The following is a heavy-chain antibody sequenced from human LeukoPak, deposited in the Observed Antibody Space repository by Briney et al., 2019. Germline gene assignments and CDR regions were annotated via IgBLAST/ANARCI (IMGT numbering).Heavy chain of an antibody. CDR1: GGTFSSYA. J-gene: IGHJ4*02. V-gene: IGHV1-2*06. CDR2: INPNSGGT. CDR3: AREGDCGGDCYDFDY. Sequence: ASVKVSCRASGGTFSSYAISWVRQAPGQGLEWMGRINPNSGGTNYAQKFQGRVTMTRDTSISTAYMELSRLRSDDTAVYYCAREGDCGGDCYDFDYWGQGTLVTVSS. D-gene: IGHD2-21*02.